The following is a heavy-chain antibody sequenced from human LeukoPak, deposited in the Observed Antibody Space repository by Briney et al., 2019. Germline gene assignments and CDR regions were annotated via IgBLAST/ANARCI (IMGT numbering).Heavy chain of an antibody. CDR1: GFTFSSYE. J-gene: IGHJ3*02. CDR2: ISNSGSII. V-gene: IGHV3-48*03. D-gene: IGHD6-6*01. Sequence: GGSLRLSCAASGFTFSSYEMNWVRQAPGKGLEWVSYISNSGSIIYYADSVKGRFTISRDNAKNSLYLQMNSLRAEDTAVYYCARLYSSSSGKAFDIWGQGTMVTVSS. CDR3: ARLYSSSSGKAFDI.